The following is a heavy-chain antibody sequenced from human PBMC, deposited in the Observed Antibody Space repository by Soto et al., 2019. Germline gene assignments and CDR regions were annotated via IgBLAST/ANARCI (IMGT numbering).Heavy chain of an antibody. CDR2: MNPNSGNT. Sequence: QVQLVQSGAEVKKPGASVKVSCKASGYTFTSYDINWVRQATGQGLEWMGWMNPNSGNTGYAQKFQGRVTMTRNTSISTAYMELSSLRSEDTAVYYCARGRYSGGWYRGKYYYYGMDVWGQGTTVTVSS. V-gene: IGHV1-8*01. CDR1: GYTFTSYD. CDR3: ARGRYSGGWYRGKYYYYGMDV. D-gene: IGHD6-19*01. J-gene: IGHJ6*02.